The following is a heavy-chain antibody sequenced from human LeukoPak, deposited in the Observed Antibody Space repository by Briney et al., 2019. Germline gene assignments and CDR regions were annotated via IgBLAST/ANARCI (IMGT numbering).Heavy chain of an antibody. D-gene: IGHD6-6*01. V-gene: IGHV3-23*01. CDR1: GFTFSSYA. CDR3: AKETSSSFDY. Sequence: GGSVTLSCAASGFTFSSYAMNWVRQAPGKGLEWVSGISNSGGSTYYADSVKGRFTISRDNSKNTLYPQMNSLRAEDSAVYYCAKETSSSFDYWGQGTLVTVSS. CDR2: ISNSGGST. J-gene: IGHJ4*02.